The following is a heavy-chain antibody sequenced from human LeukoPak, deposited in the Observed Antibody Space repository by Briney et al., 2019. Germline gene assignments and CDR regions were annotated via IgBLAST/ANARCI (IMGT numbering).Heavy chain of an antibody. D-gene: IGHD2-21*01. CDR3: VRDNYGGILDF. Sequence: GGSLRLSCEASGFTFSECGMNWVRQAPGKGLEWVAVVLYDGSNKYYADSVKGRFTLSRDNSKNTLSLQMNTLRADDTAVYYCVRDNYGGILDFWGQGTLVTVSS. CDR2: VLYDGSNK. J-gene: IGHJ4*02. CDR1: GFTFSECG. V-gene: IGHV3-30*19.